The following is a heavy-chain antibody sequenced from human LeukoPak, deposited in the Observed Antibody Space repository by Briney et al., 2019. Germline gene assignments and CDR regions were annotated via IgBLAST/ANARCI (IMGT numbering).Heavy chain of an antibody. J-gene: IGHJ4*02. Sequence: GRSLRLSCAASGFTFSTYALHWVRQAPGKGLEWVAVISYDDGSNKYYADSVKGRFTISRDNSKNTLYLQMNSLRTEDTAVYYCARESGGNTPYYFDYWGQGTLVTVSS. CDR3: ARESGGNTPYYFDY. V-gene: IGHV3-30*04. D-gene: IGHD2-2*02. CDR2: ISYDDGSNK. CDR1: GFTFSTYA.